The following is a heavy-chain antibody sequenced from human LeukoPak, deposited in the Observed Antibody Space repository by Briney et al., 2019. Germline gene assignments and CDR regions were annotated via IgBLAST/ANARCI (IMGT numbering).Heavy chain of an antibody. Sequence: GTSLRLSCAASGFTFNSYGMNWVRQAPGKGLEWVTLISYDGDEKYYVGSVKGRFTISRDNSKNTLYLQMNSLRAEDTAVYYCAKDKTLYSGYDFSFDYWGQGTLVTVSS. CDR2: ISYDGDEK. V-gene: IGHV3-30*18. CDR3: AKDKTLYSGYDFSFDY. D-gene: IGHD5-12*01. CDR1: GFTFNSYG. J-gene: IGHJ4*02.